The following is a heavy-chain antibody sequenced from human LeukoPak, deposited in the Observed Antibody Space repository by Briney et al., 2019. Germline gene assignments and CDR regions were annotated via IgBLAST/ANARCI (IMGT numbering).Heavy chain of an antibody. CDR1: GYTFTSYD. CDR2: MNPNSGNT. V-gene: IGHV1-8*01. CDR3: ARYYYGSGSDDYYYGMDV. Sequence: ASVKVSCKASGYTFTSYDINWVRQATGQGLEWMGWMNPNSGNTGYAQKFQGRVTMTRNTSISTAYMKLSSLRSEDTAVYYCARYYYGSGSDDYYYGMDVWGQGTTVTVSS. J-gene: IGHJ6*02. D-gene: IGHD3-10*01.